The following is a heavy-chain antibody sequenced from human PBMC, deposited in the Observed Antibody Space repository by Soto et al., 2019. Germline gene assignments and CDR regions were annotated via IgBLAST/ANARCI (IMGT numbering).Heavy chain of an antibody. J-gene: IGHJ4*02. CDR2: IYSGGST. CDR1: GFTASNHF. D-gene: IGHD1-26*01. Sequence: RGSLRLSCAASGFTASNHFMNWVRQAPGKGLEWVSVIYSGGSTYYADSVRGRFTISRDTTKNMLYLQMNGLGVEDTAVYYCARSGSYVNGFDYWGQGTLVTVSS. V-gene: IGHV3-53*01. CDR3: ARSGSYVNGFDY.